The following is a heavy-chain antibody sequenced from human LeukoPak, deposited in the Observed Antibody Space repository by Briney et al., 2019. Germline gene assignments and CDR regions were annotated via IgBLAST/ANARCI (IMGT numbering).Heavy chain of an antibody. J-gene: IGHJ3*02. D-gene: IGHD3-10*01. CDR1: GGTFSSYA. V-gene: IGHV1-69*13. CDR2: IIPIFGTA. CDR3: ARVSFAIHVLKAFDI. Sequence: ASVKVSCKASGGTFSSYAISWVRQAPGQGLEWMGGIIPIFGTANYAQKFQGRVTITADESTSTAYMELSSLRSEDTAVYYCARVSFAIHVLKAFDIWGQGTMVTVSS.